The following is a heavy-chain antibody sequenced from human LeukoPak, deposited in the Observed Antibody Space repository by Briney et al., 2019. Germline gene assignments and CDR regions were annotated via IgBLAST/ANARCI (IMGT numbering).Heavy chain of an antibody. CDR3: ARDWNYFSC. J-gene: IGHJ4*02. CDR1: GFTFSSYS. CDR2: ISSSSGSI. Sequence: KSGGSLRLSCAASGFTFSSYSMNWVRQAPGKGLEWVSSISSSSGSIYYADSVKGRFTISRDNAKNSVYLQMNSLRAEDTAVYYCARDWNYFSCWGQGTLVTVSS. D-gene: IGHD1-1*01. V-gene: IGHV3-21*01.